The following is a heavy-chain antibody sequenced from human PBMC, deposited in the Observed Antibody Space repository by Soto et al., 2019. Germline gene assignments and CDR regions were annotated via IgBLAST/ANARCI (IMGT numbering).Heavy chain of an antibody. V-gene: IGHV1-18*01. CDR1: GYTYTNYG. D-gene: IGHD6-13*01. Sequence: ASVKVSCKASGYTYTNYGINWVRKAPGQGLEWMGWSSAYNGNANYAQKLQGRVTMTTDTTTSTAYMELRSLKSDDTAVCYCARGGAAAASYYYYGMDVWGQGTTVTVSS. CDR2: SSAYNGNA. J-gene: IGHJ6*02. CDR3: ARGGAAAASYYYYGMDV.